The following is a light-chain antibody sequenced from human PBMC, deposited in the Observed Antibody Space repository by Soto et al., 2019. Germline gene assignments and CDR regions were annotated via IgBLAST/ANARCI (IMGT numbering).Light chain of an antibody. CDR2: MAF. CDR3: QQYSSYPWT. V-gene: IGKV1-5*03. Sequence: DIQMTQSPSTLSASVGDRVTITCRASENIDTRLAWYQQRPGKAPNLLIYMAFSLESGVPSRFSGSGSGTEFTLTISSLQPDDFATYYCQQYSSYPWTFGQGTKVDIK. J-gene: IGKJ1*01. CDR1: ENIDTR.